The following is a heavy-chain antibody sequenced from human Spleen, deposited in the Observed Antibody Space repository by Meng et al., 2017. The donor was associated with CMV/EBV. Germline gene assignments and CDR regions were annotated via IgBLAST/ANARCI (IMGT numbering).Heavy chain of an antibody. CDR3: ARAGTLAGTTNYDAFDI. CDR1: GYTFIDYY. V-gene: IGHV1-2*02. J-gene: IGHJ3*02. Sequence: ASVKVSCKTSGYTFIDYYIHWVRQAPGQGLEWMGWINPNSGGTNYAQKFQGRGTMTTDTSITTAYMELSRLRSDDTAVYYCARAGTLAGTTNYDAFDIWGQGTMVTVSS. D-gene: IGHD1-7*01. CDR2: INPNSGGT.